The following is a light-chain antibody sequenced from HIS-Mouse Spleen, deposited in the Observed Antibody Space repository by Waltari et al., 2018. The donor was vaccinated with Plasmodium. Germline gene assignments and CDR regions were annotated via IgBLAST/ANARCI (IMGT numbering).Light chain of an antibody. J-gene: IGLJ3*02. CDR2: LNSDGSH. CDR3: QTWGTGFWV. Sequence: QLVLTQSPSASASLGASVKLTCPLSSGHSSYAIARHQQQPEKGPRYLMKLNSDGSHSKGDGIPDRFSGSSSGAERYLTISSLQSEDEADYYCQTWGTGFWVFGGGTKLTVL. V-gene: IGLV4-69*01. CDR1: SGHSSYA.